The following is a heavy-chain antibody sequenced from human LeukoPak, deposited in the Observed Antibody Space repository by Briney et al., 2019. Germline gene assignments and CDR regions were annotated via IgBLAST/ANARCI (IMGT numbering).Heavy chain of an antibody. J-gene: IGHJ4*02. CDR1: GFTFSSYS. V-gene: IGHV3-48*01. Sequence: GGSLRLSCAASGFTFSSYSMNWFGQAPGRGRGGVSYISSSSSSIYYADSVKGRFTISRDNAKNSLFLQMNSLTAEDTALYYCARDRTQGYGGSSDFWGQGTLVTVSS. D-gene: IGHD4-23*01. CDR3: ARDRTQGYGGSSDF. CDR2: ISSSSSSI.